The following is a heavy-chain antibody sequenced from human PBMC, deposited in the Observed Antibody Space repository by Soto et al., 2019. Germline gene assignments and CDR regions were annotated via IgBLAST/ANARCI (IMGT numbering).Heavy chain of an antibody. V-gene: IGHV4-61*01. Sequence: PSETLSLTCTVSGGSVSSGSYYWSWIRQPPGKGLEWIGYIYYSGSTNYNPSLKSRVTISVDTSKNQFSLKLSSVTAADTAVYYCARAVQTTVTTSSWAFDYWGQGTLVTVSS. J-gene: IGHJ4*02. CDR2: IYYSGST. D-gene: IGHD4-4*01. CDR3: ARAVQTTVTTSSWAFDY. CDR1: GGSVSSGSYY.